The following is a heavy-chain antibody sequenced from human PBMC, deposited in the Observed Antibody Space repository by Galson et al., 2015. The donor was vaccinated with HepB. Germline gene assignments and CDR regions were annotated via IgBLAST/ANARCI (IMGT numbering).Heavy chain of an antibody. CDR1: KDSISDFY. CDR3: ARHSGPLWFGDDWFAP. J-gene: IGHJ5*02. V-gene: IGHV4-59*08. CDR2: IFSSGTT. D-gene: IGHD3-10*01. Sequence: ETLSLTCTVSKDSISDFYLSWIRQPPGKGWEWIGFIFSSGTTSYNPSLKSRVTMSVDTSKTQFSFQLTSMTASDTAVYYCARHSGPLWFGDDWFAPWGQGILVTVSS.